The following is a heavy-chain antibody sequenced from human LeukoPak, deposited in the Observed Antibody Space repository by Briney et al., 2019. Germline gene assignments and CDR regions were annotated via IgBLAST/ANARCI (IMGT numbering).Heavy chain of an antibody. Sequence: PSETLPLTCTVSGGSISSYYWSWIRQPPGKGLEWIGYIYYSGSTNYNPSLKSRVTISVDTSKNQFSLKLSSVTAADTAVYYCARGKDYYDSSGYYYWGQGTLVTVSS. V-gene: IGHV4-59*01. CDR3: ARGKDYYDSSGYYY. D-gene: IGHD3-22*01. J-gene: IGHJ4*02. CDR2: IYYSGST. CDR1: GGSISSYY.